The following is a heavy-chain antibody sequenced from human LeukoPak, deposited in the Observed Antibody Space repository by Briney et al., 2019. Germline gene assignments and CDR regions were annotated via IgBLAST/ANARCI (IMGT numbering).Heavy chain of an antibody. J-gene: IGHJ1*01. CDR1: GYSFTSYW. V-gene: IGHV5-51*01. CDR3: ASGYSSGWYLAGYFQH. Sequence: GESLKISCKGSGYSFTSYWIGWVRQMPGKGLEWMGIIYPGDSDTRYSPSFQGQVTISADKSISTAYLQWSSLKASDTAMYYCASGYSSGWYLAGYFQHWGQGTLVTVSS. CDR2: IYPGDSDT. D-gene: IGHD6-19*01.